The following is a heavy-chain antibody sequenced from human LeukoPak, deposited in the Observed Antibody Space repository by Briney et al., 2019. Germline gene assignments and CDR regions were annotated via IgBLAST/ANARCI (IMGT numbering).Heavy chain of an antibody. D-gene: IGHD6-13*01. J-gene: IGHJ4*02. CDR3: AKDGIRYSSSSGFDYFDY. CDR2: TSGSGGST. CDR1: GFTFSSYG. Sequence: GGSLRLSCAASGFTFSSYGMSWVRQAPGKGLEWVSATSGSGGSTYYADSVKGRFTISRDNSKNTLYLQMNSLRAEDTAVYYCAKDGIRYSSSSGFDYFDYWGQGTLVTVSS. V-gene: IGHV3-23*01.